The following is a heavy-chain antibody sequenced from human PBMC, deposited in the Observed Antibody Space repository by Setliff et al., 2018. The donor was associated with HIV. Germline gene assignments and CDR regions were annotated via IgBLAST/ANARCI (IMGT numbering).Heavy chain of an antibody. V-gene: IGHV4-61*02. CDR1: GYSISSGSYY. J-gene: IGHJ6*02. CDR3: AREDYYYYGMDV. CDR2: IYTSGST. Sequence: SETLSLTCVVSGYSISSGSYYWNWIRQPAGKGLEWIGRIYTSGSTNYNPSLKSRVTISVDTSKNQFSLKLSSVTAADTAVYYCAREDYYYYGMDVWGQGTTVTVSS.